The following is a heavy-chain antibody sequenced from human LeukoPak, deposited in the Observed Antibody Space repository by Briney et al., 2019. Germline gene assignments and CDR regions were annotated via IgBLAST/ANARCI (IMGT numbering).Heavy chain of an antibody. CDR1: GDSVSSNSAA. Sequence: SQTLSLTCAISGDSVSSNSAAWNWIRQSPSRGLEWLGRTYYRSKWYNDYAVSVKSRITINPDTSKNQFSLKLSSVTAADTAVYYCAGKGRTTVTTFLYWYFDLWGRGTLVTVSS. V-gene: IGHV6-1*01. D-gene: IGHD4-17*01. CDR3: AGKGRTTVTTFLYWYFDL. J-gene: IGHJ2*01. CDR2: TYYRSKWYN.